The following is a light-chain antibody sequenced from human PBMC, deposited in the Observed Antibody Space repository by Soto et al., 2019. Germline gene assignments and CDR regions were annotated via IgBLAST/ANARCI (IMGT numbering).Light chain of an antibody. CDR2: GAS. Sequence: EIVLTQSPGTLSLSPGGRATLSCRASQMVSRRLAWYQHRPGQSPRLLMSGASMRASGVPVRFSGSGSGTSFTLTISRLEPEDFAIYYCQHYGGTPITFGLGTRLENK. CDR3: QHYGGTPIT. V-gene: IGKV3-20*01. J-gene: IGKJ5*01. CDR1: QMVSRR.